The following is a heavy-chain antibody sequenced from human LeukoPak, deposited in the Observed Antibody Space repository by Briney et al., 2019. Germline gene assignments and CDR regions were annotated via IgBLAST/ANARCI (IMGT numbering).Heavy chain of an antibody. Sequence: SETLSLTCAVYGGSFSGYYWSWIRQPPAKGLEGIGEINHSGSTNYNPSLKSRVTISVDTSKNQYSLKLSSVTAADTAVYYCARGRREWLASTGFDYWGQGTLVTVSS. CDR1: GGSFSGYY. V-gene: IGHV4-34*01. CDR2: INHSGST. CDR3: ARGRREWLASTGFDY. D-gene: IGHD6-19*01. J-gene: IGHJ4*02.